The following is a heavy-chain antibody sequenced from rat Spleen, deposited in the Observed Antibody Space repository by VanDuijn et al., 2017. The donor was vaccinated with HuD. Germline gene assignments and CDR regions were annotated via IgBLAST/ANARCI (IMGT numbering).Heavy chain of an antibody. CDR3: TRAVQSGSNYGGYSEGPGVMDA. CDR1: GFTFNNYW. Sequence: EVQLVESGGGLVQPGRSLKLSCVASGFTFNNYWMTWIRQAPGKGLEWVASITNTGGSTYYPDSVKGRFTISRDNAKSTLFLQMNSLRSEDTATYYCTRAVQSGSNYGGYSEGPGVMDAWGQGASVTVSS. CDR2: ITNTGGST. J-gene: IGHJ4*01. D-gene: IGHD1-11*01. V-gene: IGHV5-31*01.